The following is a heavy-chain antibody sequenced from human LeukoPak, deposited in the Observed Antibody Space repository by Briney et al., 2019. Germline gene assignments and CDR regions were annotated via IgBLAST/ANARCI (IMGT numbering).Heavy chain of an antibody. CDR1: GFTVSSNY. CDR2: ISSSSSYI. D-gene: IGHD1-7*01. J-gene: IGHJ4*02. CDR3: ARDRDWNSGFDY. V-gene: IGHV3-21*01. Sequence: GGSLRLSCAASGFTVSSNYMNWVRQAPGKGLEWVSSISSSSSYIYYADSVKGRFTISRDNAKNSLYLQMSSLRAEDTAVYYCARDRDWNSGFDYWGQGTLVTVSS.